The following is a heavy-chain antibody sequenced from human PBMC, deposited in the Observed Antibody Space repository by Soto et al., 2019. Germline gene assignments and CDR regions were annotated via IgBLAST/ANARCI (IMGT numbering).Heavy chain of an antibody. Sequence: WGSLRLSCAASGFTFNNYDIHWVRQSTGKCLEWVAVIGAAGDTHYPGSVKGRFTISRENGKNSVYLQMNSLRAGDTAIYYCARDSGYDLTQPGMDVWGQGTTVTVSS. CDR3: ARDSGYDLTQPGMDV. CDR2: IGAAGDT. CDR1: GFTFNNYD. D-gene: IGHD5-12*01. J-gene: IGHJ6*02. V-gene: IGHV3-13*01.